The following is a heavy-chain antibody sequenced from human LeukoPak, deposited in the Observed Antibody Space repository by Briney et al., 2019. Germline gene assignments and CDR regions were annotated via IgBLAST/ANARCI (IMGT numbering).Heavy chain of an antibody. CDR1: GFTFSSYG. CDR3: ARVWRGDDTPFDP. J-gene: IGHJ5*02. D-gene: IGHD4-17*01. V-gene: IGHV3-30*03. Sequence: PGGSLRLSCAASGFTFSSYGMHWVRQAPGKGLEWVAVISYDGSNKYYADSVKGRFTIARDNSKNTLYLQMNSLRAEDTAVYYCARVWRGDDTPFDPWGQGTLVTVSS. CDR2: ISYDGSNK.